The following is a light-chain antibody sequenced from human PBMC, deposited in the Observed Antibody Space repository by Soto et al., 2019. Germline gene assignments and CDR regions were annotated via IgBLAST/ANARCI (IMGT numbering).Light chain of an antibody. CDR3: SSYTGTTTLGYV. V-gene: IGLV2-14*03. CDR2: DVS. Sequence: QSVLAQPASVSGSPGQSITISRTGTGSDVGGFNFVSWYQQHPGKAPKLIIYDVSDRPSGVSNRFSGSKSGNTAPLTISGLQTEDEAAYYCSSYTGTTTLGYVFGTGTKVTVL. CDR1: GSDVGGFNF. J-gene: IGLJ1*01.